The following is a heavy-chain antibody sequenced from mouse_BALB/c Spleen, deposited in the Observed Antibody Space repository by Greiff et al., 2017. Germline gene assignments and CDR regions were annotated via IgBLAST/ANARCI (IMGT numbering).Heavy chain of an antibody. CDR2: IDPANGNT. J-gene: IGHJ4*01. CDR1: GFNIKDTY. V-gene: IGHV14-3*02. Sequence: VQLKESGAELVKPGASVKLSCTASGFNIKDTYMHWVKQRPEQGLEWIGRIDPANGNTKYAPKFQGKATITADTSSNPAYLQLSSLTSEDTAVYYCADDYDVDYYAMDYWGQGTSVTVSS. CDR3: ADDYDVDYYAMDY. D-gene: IGHD2-4*01.